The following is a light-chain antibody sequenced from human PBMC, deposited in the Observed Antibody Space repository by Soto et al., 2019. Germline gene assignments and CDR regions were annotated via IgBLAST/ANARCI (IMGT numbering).Light chain of an antibody. J-gene: IGKJ3*01. Sequence: DIQMTQSPTSLSASVGDRVTITCRASQDIRNFVAWFLQKPGKAPKLLMYGASTLQSGVQSRFSGSGSGTDFTLTINSLQPEDVATYSCQKYSSVPVFGPGTKVAIK. CDR2: GAS. CDR1: QDIRNF. CDR3: QKYSSVPV. V-gene: IGKV1-27*01.